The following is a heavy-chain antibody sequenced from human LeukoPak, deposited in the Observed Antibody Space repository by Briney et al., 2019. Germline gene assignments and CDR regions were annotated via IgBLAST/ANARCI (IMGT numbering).Heavy chain of an antibody. V-gene: IGHV4-38-2*01. J-gene: IGHJ4*02. CDR1: GYSISSDNY. CDR3: ARAPRDSSSSNYMRRFDY. CDR2: IYHSGST. Sequence: SETLSLTCAVSGYSISSDNYWVWTRQPPGQGLEWTGGIYHSGSTYYNPSLKSRVTMSVDTSKNQFSLKLSSVTAADTAVYYCARAPRDSSSSNYMRRFDYWGQGTLVTVSS. D-gene: IGHD3-22*01.